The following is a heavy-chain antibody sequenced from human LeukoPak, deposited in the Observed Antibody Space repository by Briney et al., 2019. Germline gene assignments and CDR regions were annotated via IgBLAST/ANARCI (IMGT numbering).Heavy chain of an antibody. CDR3: ASATSAINSLDAFDI. D-gene: IGHD2-21*01. Sequence: SETLSLTCTVSGGSISSYYWSWIRQPPGKGLEWIGYIYYSGSTNYNPSLKSRVTISVDTSKNQFSLKLSSVTAADTAVYYCASATSAINSLDAFDIWGQGTMVTVSS. V-gene: IGHV4-59*01. J-gene: IGHJ3*02. CDR2: IYYSGST. CDR1: GGSISSYY.